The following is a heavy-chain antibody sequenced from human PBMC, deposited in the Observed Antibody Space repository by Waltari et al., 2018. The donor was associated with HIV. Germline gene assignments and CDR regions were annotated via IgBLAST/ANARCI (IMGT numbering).Heavy chain of an antibody. CDR2: ISNSGST. V-gene: IGHV4-31*03. CDR3: AREGGSSSYDY. D-gene: IGHD2-15*01. Sequence: QVQLQESGPGLVKPSQTLSLTCTVSGGSISSYGYYWSWIRQYQGKGLEWIGYISNSGSTYYNPSLKSRVTISVDTSKNQFSLKLSSVTAADTAVYYWAREGGSSSYDYWGQGTLVTVSP. J-gene: IGHJ4*02. CDR1: GGSISSYGYY.